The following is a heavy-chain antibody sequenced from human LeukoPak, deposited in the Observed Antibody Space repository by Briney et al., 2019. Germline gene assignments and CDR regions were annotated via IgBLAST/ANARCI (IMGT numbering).Heavy chain of an antibody. V-gene: IGHV3-21*01. Sequence: PGGSLRLSCAASVFTFNDYTMTWVRQAPGKGLEWVSSITGDCNYIFYADSVKGRFTISRDNAQNSLFLELNSLRGEDTAVYYCARERNFYYFDYWGQGALVTVSS. CDR2: ITGDCNYI. D-gene: IGHD3-3*01. J-gene: IGHJ4*02. CDR3: ARERNFYYFDY. CDR1: VFTFNDYT.